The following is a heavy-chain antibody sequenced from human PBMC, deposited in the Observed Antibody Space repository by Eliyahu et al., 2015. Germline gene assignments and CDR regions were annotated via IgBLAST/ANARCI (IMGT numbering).Heavy chain of an antibody. J-gene: IGHJ2*01. V-gene: IGHV4-31*03. D-gene: IGHD5-12*01. Sequence: QVQLQESGPGLVKPSQTLSLXCTXXGGXIXSGXYYWXWLRQHPGKGLEWIGYIYYSGSTYYNPSLKSRVTISVDTSKNQFSLKLSSVTAADTAVYYCARDSTFTGYSGYDYRGTYYFDLWGRGTLVTVSS. CDR1: GGXIXSGXYY. CDR3: ARDSTFTGYSGYDYRGTYYFDL. CDR2: IYYSGST.